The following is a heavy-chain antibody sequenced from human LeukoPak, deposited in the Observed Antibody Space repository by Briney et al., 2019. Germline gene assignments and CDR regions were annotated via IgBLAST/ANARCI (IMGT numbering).Heavy chain of an antibody. CDR3: ARDSGTTGEVKFDP. Sequence: SETLSLTCTVSGGSISSYWSWIRQPAGKGLEWIGRISGSGTITYNPALQSRLSTSIDTSKNQFSLKLMSVTAADTAVYYCARDSGTTGEVKFDPWGQGTLVTVSS. V-gene: IGHV4-4*07. J-gene: IGHJ5*02. D-gene: IGHD3-10*01. CDR2: ISGSGTI. CDR1: GGSISSY.